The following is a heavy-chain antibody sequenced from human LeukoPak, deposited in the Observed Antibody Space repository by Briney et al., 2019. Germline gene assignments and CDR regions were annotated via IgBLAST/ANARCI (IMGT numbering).Heavy chain of an antibody. CDR2: IYYSGST. CDR1: GGSISSGSYY. CDR3: ARARMYDSSGYYYGNEAPYYFDY. J-gene: IGHJ4*02. D-gene: IGHD3-22*01. Sequence: PSQTLSLTCTVSGGSISSGSYYWSWIRQPPGKGLEWIGYIYYSGSTNYNPSLKSRVTISVDMSKNQFSLKLSSVTAADTAVYYCARARMYDSSGYYYGNEAPYYFDYWGQGTLVTVSS. V-gene: IGHV4-61*01.